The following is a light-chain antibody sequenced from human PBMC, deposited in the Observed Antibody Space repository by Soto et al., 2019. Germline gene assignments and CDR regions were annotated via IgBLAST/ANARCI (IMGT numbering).Light chain of an antibody. CDR1: SSDVGGYNY. V-gene: IGLV2-8*01. CDR2: EVS. Sequence: QSALTQPPSASGSPGQSVTISCTGSSSDVGGYNYVSWYQQHPGKAPKLMIYEVSKRPSGVPDRLSGSRSGNAASLTVSGLQAEDEADYYCNSYGSSNTLVFGGGTKLTVL. CDR3: NSYGSSNTLV. J-gene: IGLJ2*01.